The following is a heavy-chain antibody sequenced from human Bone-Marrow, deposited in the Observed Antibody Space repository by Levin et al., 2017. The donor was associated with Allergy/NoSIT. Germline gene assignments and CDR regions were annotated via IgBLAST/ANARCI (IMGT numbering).Heavy chain of an antibody. J-gene: IGHJ6*02. CDR2: ISCNSGNI. CDR1: GFTFDDYA. V-gene: IGHV3-9*01. D-gene: IGHD6-13*01. CDR3: VKDMREDLAAADNNTLYSYIVDG. Sequence: GGSLRLSCAVSGFTFDDYAMHWVRQVPGKGLEWVSSISCNSGNIVYVESVKGRFTISRDNAKNSLYLQMSSLRAEATALYYCVKDMREDLAAADNNTLYSYIVDGWGQGTTVTVSS.